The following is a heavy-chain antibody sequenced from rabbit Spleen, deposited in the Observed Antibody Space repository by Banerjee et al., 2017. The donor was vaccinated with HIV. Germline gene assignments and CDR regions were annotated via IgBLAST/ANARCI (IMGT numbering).Heavy chain of an antibody. CDR1: GFSFNNNYY. D-gene: IGHD1-1*01. Sequence: QSLEESGGGLVQPEGSLTLTCTASGFSFNNNYYMCWVRQAPGKGLEWIACIYGGDGYSTAYASWAKGRFIMSRTSSTKVTLQMTSLTAADTATYFCARDLVAVIGWNFSLWGQGTLVTVS. CDR3: ARDLVAVIGWNFSL. CDR2: IYGGDGYST. V-gene: IGHV1S40*01. J-gene: IGHJ4*01.